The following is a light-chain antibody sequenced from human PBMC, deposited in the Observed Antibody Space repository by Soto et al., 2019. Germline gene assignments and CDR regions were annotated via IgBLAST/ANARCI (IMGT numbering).Light chain of an antibody. J-gene: IGLJ2*01. V-gene: IGLV1-40*01. CDR1: RSNLGANYA. Sequence: QSVLTQPPSVSGAAGQRVTISCTGSRSNLGANYAVHWYQQLPGTAPKLLIYDNTKRPSGVPDRFSGSRSGTSASLAIPGHRAEDEAYYFCQSYDTSPVFGGGTKLTVL. CDR3: QSYDTSPV. CDR2: DNT.